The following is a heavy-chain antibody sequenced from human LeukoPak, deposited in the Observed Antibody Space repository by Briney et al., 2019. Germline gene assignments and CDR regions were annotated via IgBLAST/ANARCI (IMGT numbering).Heavy chain of an antibody. CDR2: IDPSDSYT. J-gene: IGHJ4*02. CDR3: ARQKSPIIPTATVDY. CDR1: GYTFTSYW. Sequence: GVSLKISCKGSGYTFTSYWITWVRQMPGKGREWMGRIDPSDSYTNYSPSFQGHVTISADKSINTAYLQWSSLRASDTAMYFCARQKSPIIPTATVDYWGRGTLVTVSS. D-gene: IGHD2-2*01. V-gene: IGHV5-10-1*01.